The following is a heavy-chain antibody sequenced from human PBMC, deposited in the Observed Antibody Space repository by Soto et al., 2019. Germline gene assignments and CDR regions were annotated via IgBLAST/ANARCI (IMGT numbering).Heavy chain of an antibody. D-gene: IGHD3-10*01. V-gene: IGHV3-7*01. J-gene: IGHJ4*02. CDR2: IMKDGSVK. CDR3: ARDSGYDSGSSVNHYLDY. CDR1: GFTFGSYW. Sequence: MRLSCAASGFTFGSYWMSWVRQTPGKGLEWMGTIMKDGSVKKYVDSVKGRFTVSRDNAKNSLYLQMDSLRVEDTAVYYCARDSGYDSGSSVNHYLDYWGQGTLVTVSS.